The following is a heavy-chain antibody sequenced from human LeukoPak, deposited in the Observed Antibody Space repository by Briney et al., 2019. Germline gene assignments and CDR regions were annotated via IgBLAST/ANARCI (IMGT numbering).Heavy chain of an antibody. CDR3: ARTPYYYGSGSRLRYFDL. CDR1: GGSISSYY. CDR2: IYYSGST. Sequence: PPETLSLTCTVSGGSISSYYWSWIRQPPGKGLEWIGYIYYSGSTNYNPSLKSRVTISVDTSKNQFSLKLSSVTAADTAVYYCARTPYYYGSGSRLRYFDLWGRGTLDTVSS. V-gene: IGHV4-59*01. J-gene: IGHJ2*01. D-gene: IGHD3-10*01.